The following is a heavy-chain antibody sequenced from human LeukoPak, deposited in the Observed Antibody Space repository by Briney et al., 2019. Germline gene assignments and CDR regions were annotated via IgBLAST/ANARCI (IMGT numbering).Heavy chain of an antibody. Sequence: PSETLSLTCTVSGASVSNYDWSWIRQPPGKGLEWIGYIYYSGSTNYNPSLKSRVTISVDASKNQFSLKLTSVTAADTAVYYCARAYYYGSGSYGLDYWGQGTLVTVSS. D-gene: IGHD3-10*01. CDR1: GASVSNYD. CDR2: IYYSGST. CDR3: ARAYYYGSGSYGLDY. V-gene: IGHV4-59*02. J-gene: IGHJ4*02.